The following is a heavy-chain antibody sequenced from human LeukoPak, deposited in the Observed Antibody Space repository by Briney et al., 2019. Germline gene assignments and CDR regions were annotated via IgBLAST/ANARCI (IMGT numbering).Heavy chain of an antibody. Sequence: ASVKVSCKASGYTFTSYGISWVRQAPGQGLEWMGWISAYNGNTNYAQKLQGRVTMTTDTSTSTAYMELRSLRSDDTAVYYCARVLRFLEWSHLGLDYWGQGTLVTVSS. V-gene: IGHV1-18*01. D-gene: IGHD3-3*01. CDR2: ISAYNGNT. CDR3: ARVLRFLEWSHLGLDY. J-gene: IGHJ4*02. CDR1: GYTFTSYG.